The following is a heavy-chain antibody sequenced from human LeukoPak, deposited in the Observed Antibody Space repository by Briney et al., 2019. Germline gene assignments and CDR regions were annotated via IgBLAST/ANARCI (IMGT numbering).Heavy chain of an antibody. D-gene: IGHD3-10*01. CDR1: GFTFSSYA. CDR3: AKDRRYGSGSYFDY. CDR2: ISGSGGST. Sequence: GGSLGLSCAASGFTFSSYAMSRVRQAPGKGLEWVSAISGSGGSTYYADSVKGRFTISRDNSKNTLYLQMNSLRAEDTAVYYCAKDRRYGSGSYFDYWGQGTLVTVSS. V-gene: IGHV3-23*01. J-gene: IGHJ4*02.